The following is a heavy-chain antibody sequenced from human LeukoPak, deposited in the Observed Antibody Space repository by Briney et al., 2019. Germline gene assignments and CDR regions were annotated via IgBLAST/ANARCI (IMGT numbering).Heavy chain of an antibody. CDR2: IYYSGST. CDR3: ARRLKYYDILTGYSHDAFDI. J-gene: IGHJ3*02. D-gene: IGHD3-9*01. Sequence: SETLSLTCTVSGDSISSSYWSWIRQPPGKGLEWIGYIYYSGSTNYNPSLKSRVTISVDTSKNQFSLKLSSVTAADTAVYYCARRLKYYDILTGYSHDAFDIWGQGTMVTVSS. V-gene: IGHV4-59*01. CDR1: GDSISSSY.